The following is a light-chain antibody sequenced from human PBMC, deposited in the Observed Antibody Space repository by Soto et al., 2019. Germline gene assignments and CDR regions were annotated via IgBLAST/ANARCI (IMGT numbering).Light chain of an antibody. V-gene: IGKV1-39*01. Sequence: DIQMTQSPSSLSASVGDTVTITCRASQSIGNNLSWYQQKPGKAPKLLIYGASSLQRGVPSRFSGTGSGTDFSLTISSLQPEDFATYYCQQTYTTPYTFGQGTKLEIK. CDR3: QQTYTTPYT. J-gene: IGKJ2*01. CDR2: GAS. CDR1: QSIGNN.